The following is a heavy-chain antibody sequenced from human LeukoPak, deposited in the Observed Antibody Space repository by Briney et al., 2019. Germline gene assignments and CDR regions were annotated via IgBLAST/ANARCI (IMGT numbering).Heavy chain of an antibody. CDR1: GGSFSGYY. CDR2: IKHSGST. CDR3: ARGGSFTMIVVVHHRHAFDI. Sequence: PSETLSLTCAVYGGSFSGYYWSWIRQPPGKGLEWIGEIKHSGSTNYNPSLKSRVTISVDTSRNQFSLKLSSVTAADTAVYYCARGGSFTMIVVVHHRHAFDIWGQGTMVTVSS. J-gene: IGHJ3*02. D-gene: IGHD3-22*01. V-gene: IGHV4-34*01.